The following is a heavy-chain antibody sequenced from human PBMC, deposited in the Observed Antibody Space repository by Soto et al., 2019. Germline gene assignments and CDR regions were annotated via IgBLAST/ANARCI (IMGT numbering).Heavy chain of an antibody. V-gene: IGHV3-23*01. Sequence: GSLRLSCAASGFTFSSYAMSWVRQAPGKGLEWVSAISGSGGSTYYADSVKGRFTISRDNSKNTPYLQMNSLRAEDTAVYYCAKYVVVTSYFDYGMDVWGQGTRVTVSS. CDR2: ISGSGGST. D-gene: IGHD2-21*02. CDR3: AKYVVVTSYFDYGMDV. CDR1: GFTFSSYA. J-gene: IGHJ6*02.